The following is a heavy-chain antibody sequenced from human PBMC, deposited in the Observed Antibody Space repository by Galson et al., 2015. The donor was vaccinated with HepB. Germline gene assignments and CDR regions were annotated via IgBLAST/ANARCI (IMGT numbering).Heavy chain of an antibody. CDR1: GFTFSSYW. V-gene: IGHV3-7*03. CDR2: IKKDGSKK. CDR3: ARDAGWELL. D-gene: IGHD2-15*01. Sequence: SLRLSCAASGFTFSSYWMSWVRQAPGKGLEWVANIKKDGSKKYYVASVKGRFTISRDNAKNSLDLQMSSLRAGDTAVYYCARDAGWELLWGQGTLVTVSS. J-gene: IGHJ4*02.